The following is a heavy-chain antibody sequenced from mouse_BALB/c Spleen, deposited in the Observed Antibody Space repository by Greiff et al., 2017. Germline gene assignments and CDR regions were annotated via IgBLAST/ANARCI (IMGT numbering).Heavy chain of an antibody. V-gene: IGHV5-17*02. CDR3: ARGSMITTGYAMDY. CDR2: ISSGSSTI. D-gene: IGHD2-4*01. Sequence: EVKLVESGGGLVQPGGSRKLSCAASGFTFSSFGMHWVRQAPEKGLEWVAYISSGSSTIYYADTVKGRFTISRDNPKNTLFLQMTSLRSEDTAMYYCARGSMITTGYAMDYWGQGTSVTVSS. J-gene: IGHJ4*01. CDR1: GFTFSSFG.